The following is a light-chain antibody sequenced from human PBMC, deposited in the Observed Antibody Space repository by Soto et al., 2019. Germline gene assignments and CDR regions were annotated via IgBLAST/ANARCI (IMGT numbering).Light chain of an antibody. Sequence: DIQMTQSPSSLSASVGDRVTITCQASQDISNYLNWYQQKPGKAPKLLIYDASNLETVVPSRFSVSGSGTESTFSISSLQPENIATYYCQQYDNPNLTVTFGGGTKVQIK. J-gene: IGKJ4*01. CDR2: DAS. CDR3: QQYDNPNLTVT. CDR1: QDISNY. V-gene: IGKV1-33*01.